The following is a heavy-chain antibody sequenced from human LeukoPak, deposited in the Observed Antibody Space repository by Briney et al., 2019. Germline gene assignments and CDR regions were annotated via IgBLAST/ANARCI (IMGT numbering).Heavy chain of an antibody. CDR2: ISSSSSYI. D-gene: IGHD6-13*01. V-gene: IGHV3-21*01. Sequence: RGSLRLSCAASGFTFSSYSMNWVRQAPGKGLEWVSSISSSSSYIYYADSVRGRFTISRDNAKNSLYLQMNSLRAEDTAVYYCAAHYSSSWYYFDYWGQGTLVTVSS. J-gene: IGHJ4*02. CDR3: AAHYSSSWYYFDY. CDR1: GFTFSSYS.